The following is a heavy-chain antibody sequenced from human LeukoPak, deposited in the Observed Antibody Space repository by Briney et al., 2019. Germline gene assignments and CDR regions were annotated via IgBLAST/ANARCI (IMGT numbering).Heavy chain of an antibody. Sequence: GGSLRLSCAASGLTFSSYGMQWVRQAPGKGLGWVAVICYDGSNKYYADSVKGRFTISRDNSKNTLYLQMNSLRAEDTAVYYCAKDFNPIVGATSPFDYWGQGTLVTVSS. V-gene: IGHV3-33*06. J-gene: IGHJ4*02. CDR1: GLTFSSYG. CDR2: ICYDGSNK. D-gene: IGHD1-26*01. CDR3: AKDFNPIVGATSPFDY.